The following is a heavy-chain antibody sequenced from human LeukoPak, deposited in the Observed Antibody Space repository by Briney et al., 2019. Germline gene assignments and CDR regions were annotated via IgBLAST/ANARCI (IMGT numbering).Heavy chain of an antibody. J-gene: IGHJ6*03. Sequence: SETLSLTCTVSGGSISSYYWSWIRQPPGKGLEWIGYIYYSGSTNYNPSLKSRVTISVDTSKNQFSLKLSSVTAADTAVYYCAGGSGSYYSYYYYYMDVWGKGTTVTVSS. CDR2: IYYSGST. CDR1: GGSISSYY. V-gene: IGHV4-59*01. CDR3: AGGSGSYYSYYYYYMDV. D-gene: IGHD3-10*01.